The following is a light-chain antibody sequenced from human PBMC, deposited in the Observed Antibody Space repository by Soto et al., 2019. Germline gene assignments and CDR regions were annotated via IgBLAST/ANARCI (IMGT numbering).Light chain of an antibody. V-gene: IGKV3D-15*01. CDR3: EQYNNWFSIT. CDR2: GAS. Sequence: EIVMTQSPASLSVSPGERATLCCRASQSVSSNLAWYQQKPGQAPRLLIYGASSRATGIPDRFSGSGSGTDFTLTISRLEPEDFAVYYCEQYNNWFSITFGQGTRLEIK. J-gene: IGKJ5*01. CDR1: QSVSSN.